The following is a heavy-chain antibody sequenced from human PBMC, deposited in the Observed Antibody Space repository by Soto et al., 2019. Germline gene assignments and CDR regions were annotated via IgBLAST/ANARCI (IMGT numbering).Heavy chain of an antibody. V-gene: IGHV1-18*01. J-gene: IGHJ4*02. CDR1: GYTFTSYG. CDR3: ARQVYSYGYGNFDY. CDR2: ISAYNGNT. D-gene: IGHD5-18*01. Sequence: XSVKVSCKASGYTFTSYGISWVRQAPGQGLEWMGWISAYNGNTNYAQKLQGRVTMTTDTSTSTAYMELRSLRSDDTAVYYCARQVYSYGYGNFDYWGQGTLVTVSS.